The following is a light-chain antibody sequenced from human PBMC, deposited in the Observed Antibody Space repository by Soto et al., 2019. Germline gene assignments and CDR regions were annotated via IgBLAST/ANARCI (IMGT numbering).Light chain of an antibody. CDR2: DAS. CDR1: QSISSY. J-gene: IGKJ1*01. CDR3: QQYGSAPWT. Sequence: EVVLTQSPDTLSLPSGERATLSGRASQSISSYLAWYQQKPGQAPRLLIYDASSRATGIPARFSGSGSGTDFTLTISRLEPEDFAVYYCQQYGSAPWTFGQGTKV. V-gene: IGKV3-20*01.